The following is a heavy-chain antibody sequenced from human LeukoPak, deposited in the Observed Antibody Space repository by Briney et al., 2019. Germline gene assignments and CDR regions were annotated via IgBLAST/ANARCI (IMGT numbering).Heavy chain of an antibody. V-gene: IGHV3-66*01. D-gene: IGHD3-16*01. CDR1: GFTVSSNY. J-gene: IGHJ4*02. Sequence: GGSLRLSCAVSGFTVSSNYMSWVRQAPGKGLEWVSVIYSGGTTYYADSVKGRFTISRDNSKNTLYLQMNSLRAEDTAVYYCASMRNFYFDYWGQGTLVTVSS. CDR3: ASMRNFYFDY. CDR2: IYSGGTT.